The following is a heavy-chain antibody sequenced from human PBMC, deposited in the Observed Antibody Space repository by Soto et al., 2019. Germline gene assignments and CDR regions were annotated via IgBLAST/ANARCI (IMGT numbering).Heavy chain of an antibody. J-gene: IGHJ5*02. CDR2: INAGNGNT. V-gene: IGHV1-3*01. CDR3: ARDSREGPRYCTNGVCYRWFDP. CDR1: GYTFTSYA. D-gene: IGHD2-8*01. Sequence: GASVKVSCKASGYTFTSYAMHWVRQAPGQRLEWMGWINAGNGNTKYSQKFQGRVTITRDTSASTAYMELSSLRSEDTAVYYCARDSREGPRYCTNGVCYRWFDPWGQGTLVTVSS.